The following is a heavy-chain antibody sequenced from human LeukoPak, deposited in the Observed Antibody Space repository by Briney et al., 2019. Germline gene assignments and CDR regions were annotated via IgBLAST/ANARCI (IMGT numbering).Heavy chain of an antibody. CDR2: ISSSSSTI. J-gene: IGHJ5*02. V-gene: IGHV3-48*04. D-gene: IGHD3-10*01. Sequence: GGSLRLSCAASGFTFSSYSMNWVRQAPGKGLEWVSYISSSSSTIYYADSVKGRFTISRDNAKNSLYLQMNSLRAEDTAVYYCARTFGSGSYFQNWFDPWGQGTLVTVSS. CDR1: GFTFSSYS. CDR3: ARTFGSGSYFQNWFDP.